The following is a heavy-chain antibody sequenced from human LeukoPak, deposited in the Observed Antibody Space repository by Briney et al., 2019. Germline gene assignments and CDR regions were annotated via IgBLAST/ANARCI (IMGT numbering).Heavy chain of an antibody. CDR3: AKLLDGDYVPLYFDY. J-gene: IGHJ4*02. Sequence: PGGSLRLSCAASGFTFSTYAMNWVRQAPGKGLEWVSAISGSGGSTYYADSVKGRFTISRDNSKNTLYLQMNSLRAEDTAVYYCAKLLDGDYVPLYFDYWGQGTLVTVSS. CDR1: GFTFSTYA. CDR2: ISGSGGST. V-gene: IGHV3-23*01. D-gene: IGHD4-17*01.